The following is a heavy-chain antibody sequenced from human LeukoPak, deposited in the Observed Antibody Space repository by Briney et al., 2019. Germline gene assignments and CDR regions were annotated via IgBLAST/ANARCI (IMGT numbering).Heavy chain of an antibody. Sequence: GESLKISCKGSGYSFTSQWIGWVRQMPGKGLEWMGIIYPGDSDTRYGPSFQGQVTISADKSIRTAFLHWSSLKASDTAMYYCARSSASDAFDIWGQGTMVTVSS. CDR3: ARSSASDAFDI. V-gene: IGHV5-51*01. J-gene: IGHJ3*02. D-gene: IGHD2-2*01. CDR2: IYPGDSDT. CDR1: GYSFTSQW.